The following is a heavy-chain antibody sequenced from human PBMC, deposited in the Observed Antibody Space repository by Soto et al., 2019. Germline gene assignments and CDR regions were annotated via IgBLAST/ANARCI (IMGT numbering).Heavy chain of an antibody. CDR1: GGTFSSYP. D-gene: IGHD2-2*01. V-gene: IGHV1-69*04. CDR2: IIPILGIA. J-gene: IGHJ5*02. Sequence: QVQLVQSGAEVKKPGSSVKVSCKASGGTFSSYPISWVRQAPGQGLEWMGRIIPILGIANYAQKFQGRVTITADKSTSTAYMELSSLRSEDTAVYYCARDPLPAATNWFDPWGQGTLVTVSS. CDR3: ARDPLPAATNWFDP.